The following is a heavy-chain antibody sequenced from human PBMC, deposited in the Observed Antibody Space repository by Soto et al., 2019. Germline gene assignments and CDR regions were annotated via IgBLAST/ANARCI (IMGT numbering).Heavy chain of an antibody. V-gene: IGHV4-31*03. Sequence: QVQLQESGPGLVKPSQTLSLTCTVSGGSISSGGYYWSWIRQHPGKGLEWIGYIYYSGSTYYNPYLKSRVTISVDTSKNQFSLKLSSVTAADTAVYYCARVSEAHYYGSGNPDYWGQGTLVTVSS. CDR1: GGSISSGGYY. J-gene: IGHJ4*02. D-gene: IGHD3-10*01. CDR3: ARVSEAHYYGSGNPDY. CDR2: IYYSGST.